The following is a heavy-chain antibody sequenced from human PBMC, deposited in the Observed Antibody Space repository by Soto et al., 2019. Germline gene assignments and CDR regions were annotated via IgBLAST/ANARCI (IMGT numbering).Heavy chain of an antibody. CDR2: IYYSGST. J-gene: IGHJ3*02. CDR1: GGSISSGDYY. D-gene: IGHD3-10*01. V-gene: IGHV4-30-4*01. CDR3: ARGITMVRGVPRRVAFDI. Sequence: QVQLQESGPGLVKPSQTLSLTCTVSGGSISSGDYYWSWIRQPPGKGLEWIGYIYYSGSTYYNPSLKSRVTISVDTSKNQFSLKLSSVTAADTAVYYCARGITMVRGVPRRVAFDIWGQGTMVTVSS.